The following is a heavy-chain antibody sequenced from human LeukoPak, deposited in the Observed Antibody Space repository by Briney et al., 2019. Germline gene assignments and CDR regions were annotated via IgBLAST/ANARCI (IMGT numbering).Heavy chain of an antibody. J-gene: IGHJ3*02. CDR1: EFTVSSNY. V-gene: IGHV3-66*01. CDR2: IYSGGST. CDR3: AKDPPYYYDSSGYGGGAFDI. Sequence: PGGSLRLSCAASEFTVSSNYMSWVRQAPGKGLEWVSVIYSGGSTHYADSVKGRFTISRDNSKNTVYLQMNSLRAEDTAVYYCAKDPPYYYDSSGYGGGAFDIWGQGTMVTVSS. D-gene: IGHD3-22*01.